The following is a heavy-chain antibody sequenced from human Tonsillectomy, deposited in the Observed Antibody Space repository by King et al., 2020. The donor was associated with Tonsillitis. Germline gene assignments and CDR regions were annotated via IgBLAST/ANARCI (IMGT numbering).Heavy chain of an antibody. J-gene: IGHJ4*02. Sequence: HVQLQESGPGLVKPSGTLSLTCTVSGGSNSSNNWWSWVRQPPGKGLEWIGEIYQSGSTYYNPSLKSRVTISLDKSKNHFSLKLSSVTAADTAMYYCARGGYTYGFDYWGQGTLVTVSS. D-gene: IGHD5-18*01. CDR3: ARGGYTYGFDY. CDR2: IYQSGST. CDR1: GGSNSSNNW. V-gene: IGHV4-4*02.